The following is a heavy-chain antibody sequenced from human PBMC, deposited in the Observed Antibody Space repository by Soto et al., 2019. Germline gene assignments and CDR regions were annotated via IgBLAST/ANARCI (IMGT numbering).Heavy chain of an antibody. CDR2: ISASGGST. CDR3: AKVIVGARGFDY. J-gene: IGHJ4*02. Sequence: GGSLRLSCEASGFTFSRYAMSWVRQAPGKGLEWVSAISASGGSTYYADSVKGRFTMSRDNSKNTLYLQMNSLRGEDTAVYYCAKVIVGARGFDYWGKGTLVTVSS. CDR1: GFTFSRYA. D-gene: IGHD1-26*01. V-gene: IGHV3-23*01.